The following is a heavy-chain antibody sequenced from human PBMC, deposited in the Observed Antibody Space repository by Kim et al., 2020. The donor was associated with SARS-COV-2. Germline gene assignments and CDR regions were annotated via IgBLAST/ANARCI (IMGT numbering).Heavy chain of an antibody. CDR3: ARGAFWTDGLDI. Sequence: GGSLRLSCAASGFTFSSYWMSWVRQAPGKGLEWVASIKEDGSEKYYVDSVKGRSTISRHNAKNSLYLQMNSLRVEDAAVYYCARGAFWTDGLDIWGQGTMVTVSS. CDR1: GFTFSSYW. J-gene: IGHJ3*02. CDR2: IKEDGSEK. D-gene: IGHD3-3*01. V-gene: IGHV3-7*01.